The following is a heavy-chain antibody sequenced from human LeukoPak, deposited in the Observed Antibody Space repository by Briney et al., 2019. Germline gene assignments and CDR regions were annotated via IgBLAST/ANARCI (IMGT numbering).Heavy chain of an antibody. CDR1: GFTVSSNY. Sequence: PGGSLRLSCAASGFTVSSNYMSWVRQAPGKGLEWVSVIYSGGSTYYADSVKGRFTISRDNSKNTLYLQMNSLRAEDTAVYYCARDRLWFGESYSDYWGQGTLVTVSS. V-gene: IGHV3-66*01. J-gene: IGHJ4*02. CDR3: ARDRLWFGESYSDY. D-gene: IGHD3-10*01. CDR2: IYSGGST.